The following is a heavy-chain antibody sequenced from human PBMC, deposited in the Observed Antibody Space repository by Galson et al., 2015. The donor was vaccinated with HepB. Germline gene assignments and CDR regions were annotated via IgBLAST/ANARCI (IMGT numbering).Heavy chain of an antibody. D-gene: IGHD1-26*01. J-gene: IGHJ4*02. V-gene: IGHV3-30*18. CDR2: ISYDGSNK. CDR3: AKVWGGTLSGNYFDY. Sequence: SLRLSCAASGFTFSSYGMHWVRQAPGKGLEWVAVISYDGSNKYYADSVKGRFTISRDNSKNTLYLQMNSLRAEDTAVYYCAKVWGGTLSGNYFDYWGQGTLVTVSS. CDR1: GFTFSSYG.